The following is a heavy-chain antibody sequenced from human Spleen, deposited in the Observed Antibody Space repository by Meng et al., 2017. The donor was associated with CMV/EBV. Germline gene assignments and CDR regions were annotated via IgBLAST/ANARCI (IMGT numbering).Heavy chain of an antibody. CDR1: GYSFTSYW. J-gene: IGHJ4*02. CDR2: IYPGDSDT. CDR3: ARHVSITGTPADY. Sequence: KGSGYSFTSYWIGWVRQMPGKGLEWMGIIYPGDSDTRYSPSFQGQVTISADKSISTAYLQWSSLKASDTAMYYCARHVSITGTPADYWGQGTLVTVSS. D-gene: IGHD1-7*01. V-gene: IGHV5-51*01.